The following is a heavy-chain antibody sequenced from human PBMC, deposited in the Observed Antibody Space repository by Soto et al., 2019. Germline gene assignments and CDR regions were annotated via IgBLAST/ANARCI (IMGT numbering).Heavy chain of an antibody. Sequence: PSKTLSLTCAVYGGSFSGYYWSWIRQPPGKGLEWIGEINHSGSTNYNPSLKSRVTISVDTSKNQFSLKLSSVTAADTAVYYCAIPGNYGSGSYLYYLDYWGQGTLVTSP. D-gene: IGHD3-10*01. J-gene: IGHJ4*02. V-gene: IGHV4-34*01. CDR3: AIPGNYGSGSYLYYLDY. CDR2: INHSGST. CDR1: GGSFSGYY.